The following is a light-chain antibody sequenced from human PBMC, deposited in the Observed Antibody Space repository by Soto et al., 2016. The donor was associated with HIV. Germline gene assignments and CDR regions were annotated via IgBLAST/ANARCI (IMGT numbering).Light chain of an antibody. CDR1: QDISNY. V-gene: IGKV1-33*01. CDR2: DAS. Sequence: DIQMTQSPSSLSASVGDRVTITCQASQDISNYLNWYQQKPGKAPKLLIYDASKLETGIPSKFSGSGSGTDFTFTISSLQPEDIATYFXQQYDNLPXTFGGGTRVEIK. CDR3: QQYDNLPXT. J-gene: IGKJ4*01.